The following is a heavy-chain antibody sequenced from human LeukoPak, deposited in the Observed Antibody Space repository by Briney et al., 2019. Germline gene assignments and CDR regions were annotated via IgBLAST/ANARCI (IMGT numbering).Heavy chain of an antibody. D-gene: IGHD3-10*01. J-gene: IGHJ4*02. CDR3: ARNGWFGAYYFDY. Sequence: PSGTLSLTCAVSGGSISSNNWWSWVRQPPGKGLEWIGEIYHSGSTNYNPSLKSRVTISVDKSKNQFSLKLSSVTAADTAVYYCARNGWFGAYYFDYWGQGTLVTVSS. CDR1: GGSISSNNW. V-gene: IGHV4-4*02. CDR2: IYHSGST.